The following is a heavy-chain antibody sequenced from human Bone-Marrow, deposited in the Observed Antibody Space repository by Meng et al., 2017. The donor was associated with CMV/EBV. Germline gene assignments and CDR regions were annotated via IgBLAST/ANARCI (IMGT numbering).Heavy chain of an antibody. D-gene: IGHD2-2*01. CDR2: ISTDGSST. CDR3: ARECSTSCYFLDAFDI. J-gene: IGHJ3*02. Sequence: LSLTCAASGFTFSSYWMHWVRQPPGKGLVWVSRISTDGSSTAHADSVEGRFTISRDNAKNTLYLQMNSLRAEDTAVYYCARECSTSCYFLDAFDIWGQGTMVTVSS. CDR1: GFTFSSYW. V-gene: IGHV3-74*01.